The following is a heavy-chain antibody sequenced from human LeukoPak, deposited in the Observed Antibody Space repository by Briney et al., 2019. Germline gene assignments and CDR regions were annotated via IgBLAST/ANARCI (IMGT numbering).Heavy chain of an antibody. V-gene: IGHV1-2*02. CDR3: ARVTSSWAGFDY. D-gene: IGHD6-13*01. CDR1: GYTFTGYY. J-gene: IGHJ4*02. CDR2: INPNNGGT. Sequence: ASVKVSCKASGYTFTGYYMHWVRQAPGQGLEWMGWINPNNGGTNYAQKFQGRVTMTRDTSISTAYMELSRLRSDDTAVYYCARVTSSWAGFDYWGQGTLVTVSS.